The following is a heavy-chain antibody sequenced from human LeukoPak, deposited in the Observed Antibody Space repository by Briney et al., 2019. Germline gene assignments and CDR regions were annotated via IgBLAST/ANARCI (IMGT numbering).Heavy chain of an antibody. V-gene: IGHV5-51*01. CDR1: GSSSIDYW. CDR2: IYPGTSEA. D-gene: IGHD2-8*02. Sequence: RGEPLRISCKASGSSSIDYWIAWVRQMRRKDVEWLGTIYPGTSEARYSPSFQGQFTISADKSITTAHLQWSGLKAADTAMYFGARDAGGYPDYWGQGTLVTVSS. CDR3: ARDAGGYPDY. J-gene: IGHJ4*02.